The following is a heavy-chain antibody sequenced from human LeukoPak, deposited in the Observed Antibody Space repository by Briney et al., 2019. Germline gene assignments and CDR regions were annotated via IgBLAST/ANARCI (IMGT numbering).Heavy chain of an antibody. CDR1: GFNFSSYA. J-gene: IGHJ4*02. Sequence: GGSLRLSCAASGFNFSSYAMSWVRQAPGKGLEWVSATSGSGGTTYYADSVKGRFTISRDNSKNTLYLQLDSLRAEDTAVYYCAKDWTYCSGGSCYRGAYGDWGQGTLVTVSS. D-gene: IGHD2-15*01. CDR3: AKDWTYCSGGSCYRGAYGD. V-gene: IGHV3-23*01. CDR2: TSGSGGTT.